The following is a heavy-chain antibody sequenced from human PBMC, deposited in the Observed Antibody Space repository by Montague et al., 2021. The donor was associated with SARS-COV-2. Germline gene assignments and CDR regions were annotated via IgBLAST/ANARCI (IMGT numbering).Heavy chain of an antibody. J-gene: IGHJ4*02. CDR1: GFTFINSP. V-gene: IGHV3-23*03. CDR3: AKVLYYDNSGGVFDS. Sequence: SLSLSCAASGFTFINSPMSWVRQAPGKGLEWVSIIYGGETNTFFADSVKGRFSMSRDNTGNTVSLQMNNLRADDTAIYYCAKVLYYDNSGGVFDSWGQGALVTVSS. D-gene: IGHD3-22*01. CDR2: IYGGETNT.